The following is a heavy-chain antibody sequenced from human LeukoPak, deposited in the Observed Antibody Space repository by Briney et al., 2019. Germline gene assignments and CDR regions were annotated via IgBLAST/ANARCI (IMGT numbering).Heavy chain of an antibody. CDR3: ASPNYYDSSGYFRGMDV. CDR1: GYILTELS. V-gene: IGHV1-24*01. Sequence: ASVKVSCKVSGYILTELSMHWVRQAPGKGLEWMGGFDPEDGETIFAQKFQGRVTMTEDTSTDTAYMELSSLRSEDTAVYYCASPNYYDSSGYFRGMDVWGQGTTVTVSS. CDR2: FDPEDGET. D-gene: IGHD3-22*01. J-gene: IGHJ6*02.